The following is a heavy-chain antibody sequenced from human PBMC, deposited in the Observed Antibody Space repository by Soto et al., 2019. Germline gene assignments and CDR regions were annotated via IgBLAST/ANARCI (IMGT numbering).Heavy chain of an antibody. CDR3: ARVGTSESFFDY. CDR1: GFNFSYNA. D-gene: IGHD7-27*01. Sequence: EVQLLESGGNLVQPGGSLRLSCAASGFNFSYNAMTWVRQAPGKGLQWVSTILGNGENTYYAASVRGRFTISKDDSRNTLYLQMNDLRAEDTAVYYCARVGTSESFFDYWGQGTLVTVSP. V-gene: IGHV3-23*01. J-gene: IGHJ4*02. CDR2: ILGNGENT.